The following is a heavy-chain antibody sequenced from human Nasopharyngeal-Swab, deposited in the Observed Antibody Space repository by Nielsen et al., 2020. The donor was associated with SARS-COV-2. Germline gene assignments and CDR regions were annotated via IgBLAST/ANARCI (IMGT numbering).Heavy chain of an antibody. V-gene: IGHV4-30-4*01. Sequence: SGTLSLTCTVSGGSISSRDYYWSWIRQSPGKGLEWIGYIYYRGSPDYNPSLKSRVTMSVDTSKNEFSLKLMSVTASDTAAYYCARVRDNGYYFDCWGQGTQVTVSS. CDR1: GGSISSRDYY. J-gene: IGHJ4*02. CDR3: ARVRDNGYYFDC. D-gene: IGHD5-24*01. CDR2: IYYRGSP.